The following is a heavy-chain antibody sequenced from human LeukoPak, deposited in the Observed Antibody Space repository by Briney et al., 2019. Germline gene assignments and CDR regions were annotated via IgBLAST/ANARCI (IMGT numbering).Heavy chain of an antibody. V-gene: IGHV3-21*01. J-gene: IGHJ6*02. Sequence: GGSLRLSCAASGFTFSSYSMNWVRQAPGKGLEWVSSISSSSSCIYYADSVKGRFTISRDNAKNSLYLQMNSLRAEDTAVNYCARRVLVVAATPSYYYGMDVWGQGTTVTVSS. CDR2: ISSSSSCI. D-gene: IGHD2-15*01. CDR1: GFTFSSYS. CDR3: ARRVLVVAATPSYYYGMDV.